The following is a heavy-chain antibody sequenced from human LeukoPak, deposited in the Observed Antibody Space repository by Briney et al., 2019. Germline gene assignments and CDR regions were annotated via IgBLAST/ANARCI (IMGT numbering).Heavy chain of an antibody. Sequence: ASVKVSCKASGYTFTGYYMHRVRQAPGQGLEWMGWINPKSGGTNYEQRFQGRVIMTRDTSISTAYMELSRLTSDDTAAYYCARHMTTANNWFDPWGQGTLVTVSS. CDR2: INPKSGGT. D-gene: IGHD1-1*01. CDR3: ARHMTTANNWFDP. J-gene: IGHJ5*02. CDR1: GYTFTGYY. V-gene: IGHV1-2*02.